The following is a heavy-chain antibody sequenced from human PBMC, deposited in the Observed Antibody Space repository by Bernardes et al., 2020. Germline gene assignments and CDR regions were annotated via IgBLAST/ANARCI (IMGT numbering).Heavy chain of an antibody. CDR1: GGSFSGYY. CDR3: ARDDYSNYPYYYYYGMDV. V-gene: IGHV4-34*01. D-gene: IGHD4-4*01. CDR2: INHSGST. Sequence: SETLSLTCAVYGGSFSGYYWSWIRQPPGKGLEWIGEINHSGSTNYNPSLKSRVTISVDTSKNQFSLKLSSVTAADTAVYYCARDDYSNYPYYYYYGMDVWGQGTTVTVSS. J-gene: IGHJ6*02.